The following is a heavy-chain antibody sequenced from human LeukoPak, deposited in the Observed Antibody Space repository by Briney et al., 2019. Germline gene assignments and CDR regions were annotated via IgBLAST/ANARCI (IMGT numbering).Heavy chain of an antibody. CDR3: ARARGLMVRGVSEFDY. Sequence: SETLSLTCAVYGGSFSGYYWSWIRQPPGRGLEWSGEINHSGSTNYNPSFKSRVTISVDTSKNQFSLKLSSVTAADTAVYYYARARGLMVRGVSEFDYWGQGTLVTVSS. CDR1: GGSFSGYY. CDR2: INHSGST. J-gene: IGHJ4*02. D-gene: IGHD3-10*01. V-gene: IGHV4-34*01.